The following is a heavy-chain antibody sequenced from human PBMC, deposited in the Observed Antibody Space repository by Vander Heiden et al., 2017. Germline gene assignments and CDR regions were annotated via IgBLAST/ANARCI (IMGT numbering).Heavy chain of an antibody. V-gene: IGHV3-21*01. Sequence: EVQLVESGGGLVQPGGSLRLSCAASGFTFSSSSMHWVRQAPGKGLEWVSSISSSSSYTYYADSVKGRFTISRDNAKNSMYLQLNSLRAEDTAVYYCARERGYSYGYGDFWGQGTLVTVSP. CDR2: ISSSSSYT. J-gene: IGHJ4*02. CDR3: ARERGYSYGYGDF. CDR1: GFTFSSSS. D-gene: IGHD5-18*01.